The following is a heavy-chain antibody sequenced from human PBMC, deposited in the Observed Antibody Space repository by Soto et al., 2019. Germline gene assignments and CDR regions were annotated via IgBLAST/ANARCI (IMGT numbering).Heavy chain of an antibody. CDR3: ARHGEGYCGGGTCYSWRYFDY. J-gene: IGHJ4*02. CDR2: IYSAGGT. V-gene: IGHV3-66*04. D-gene: IGHD2-15*01. Sequence: EVQLVESGGGLVQPGGSLRLSCAASGFTVNTNYMSWVRQAPGKGLEWVSVIYSAGGTFYADSVKARFTISRDNSKHTFYRQMNSLRAEDTAVYYCARHGEGYCGGGTCYSWRYFDYWGQGTLVTVSS. CDR1: GFTVNTNY.